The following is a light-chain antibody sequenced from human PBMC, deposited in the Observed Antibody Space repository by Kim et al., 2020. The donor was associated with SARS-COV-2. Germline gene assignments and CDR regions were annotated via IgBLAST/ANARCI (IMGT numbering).Light chain of an antibody. V-gene: IGKV1-5*01. CDR3: QQYNSESWT. CDR2: DAS. Sequence: DIQMTQSPSTLSASVGDRVTITCRASQSISSWLAWYQQKPGKAPKLLIYDASSLESGVPSRFSGSGSGTEFTLTISSLQPDDFATYCCQQYNSESWTFGQGTKVDIK. CDR1: QSISSW. J-gene: IGKJ1*01.